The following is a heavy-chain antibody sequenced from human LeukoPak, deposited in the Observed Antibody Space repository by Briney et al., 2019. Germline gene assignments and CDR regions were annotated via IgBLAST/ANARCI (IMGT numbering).Heavy chain of an antibody. Sequence: GGSLRLSCAASGFTFSSYAMSWVRQAPGKGLEWVGRITSRNDGETTDYAAPVKGRFTISRDDSKNTIYLHMSSLKTEDTAVYYCNTDINTVYDKVHWGQGTLVSVSS. D-gene: IGHD5/OR15-5a*01. V-gene: IGHV3-15*01. J-gene: IGHJ4*02. CDR1: GFTFSSYA. CDR2: ITSRNDGETT. CDR3: NTDINTVYDKVH.